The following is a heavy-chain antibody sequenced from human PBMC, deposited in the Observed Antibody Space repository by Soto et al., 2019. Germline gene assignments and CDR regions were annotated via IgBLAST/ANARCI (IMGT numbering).Heavy chain of an antibody. Sequence: SVKVSCKASGGTFSSYAISWVRQAPGQGLEWMGGIIPIFGTANYAQKFQGRVTITADESTSTAYMGLSSLRSEDTAVYYCARVPGGGDYYYYGMDVWGQGTTVTVSS. CDR2: IIPIFGTA. D-gene: IGHD2-2*01. CDR3: ARVPGGGDYYYYGMDV. J-gene: IGHJ6*02. V-gene: IGHV1-69*13. CDR1: GGTFSSYA.